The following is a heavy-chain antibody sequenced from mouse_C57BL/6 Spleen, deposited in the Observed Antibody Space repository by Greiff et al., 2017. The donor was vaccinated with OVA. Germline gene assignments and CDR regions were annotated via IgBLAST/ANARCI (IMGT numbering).Heavy chain of an antibody. J-gene: IGHJ4*01. CDR1: GYAFSSSW. CDR2: IYPGDGDT. V-gene: IGHV1-82*01. D-gene: IGHD2-3*01. Sequence: VKLVESGPELVKPGASVKISCKASGYAFSSSWMNWVKQRPGKGLEWIGRIYPGDGDTNYNGKFKGKATLTAAKSSSTAYMQLSSLTSEDSAVYFCAKSPLYDGYYYYSMDYWGQGTSVTVSS. CDR3: AKSPLYDGYYYYSMDY.